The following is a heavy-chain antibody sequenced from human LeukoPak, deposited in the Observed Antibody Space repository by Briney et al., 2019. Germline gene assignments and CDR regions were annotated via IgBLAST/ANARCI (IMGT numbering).Heavy chain of an antibody. CDR2: INSDGSGT. CDR1: GITFSTYW. J-gene: IGHJ4*02. V-gene: IGHV3-74*03. D-gene: IGHD6-19*01. CDR3: AKDSSGWYGG. Sequence: PGGSLRLSCAASGITFSTYWMHWVRQAPGKGLVWVSRINSDGSGTTYADSVKGRFTISRDNAKNTLYLQMNSLRAEDTAVYYCAKDSSGWYGGWGQGTLVTVSS.